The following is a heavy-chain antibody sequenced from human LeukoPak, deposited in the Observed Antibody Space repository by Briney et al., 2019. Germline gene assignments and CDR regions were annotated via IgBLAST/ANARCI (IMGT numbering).Heavy chain of an antibody. J-gene: IGHJ4*02. D-gene: IGHD5-12*01. Sequence: PSETLSLTCAVYGGSFSGYYWSWIRQPPGKGLEWIGEINHSGSTNYNPSLKSRVTISVDTSKNQFSLKLSSVTAADTAVYYCARGQIWWLRQYFDYWGQGTLVTVSS. CDR1: GGSFSGYY. CDR2: INHSGST. V-gene: IGHV4-34*01. CDR3: ARGQIWWLRQYFDY.